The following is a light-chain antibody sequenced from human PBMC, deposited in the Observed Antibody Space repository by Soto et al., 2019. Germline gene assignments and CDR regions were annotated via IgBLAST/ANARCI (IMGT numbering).Light chain of an antibody. Sequence: EIGMTQSPATLSVSPGERATLSCRASQNFRSSLAWYHKKPCPAPRLLIYGASTRAPGIPARFSGSGSGTEFTLTISSLQSEDFAVYYCQQYHDWPLTFGGGTKVDI. J-gene: IGKJ4*01. CDR1: QNFRSS. V-gene: IGKV3-15*01. CDR3: QQYHDWPLT. CDR2: GAS.